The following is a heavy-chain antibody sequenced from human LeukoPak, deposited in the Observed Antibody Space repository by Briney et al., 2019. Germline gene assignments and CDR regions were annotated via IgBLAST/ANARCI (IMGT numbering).Heavy chain of an antibody. J-gene: IGHJ2*01. CDR3: ARHHESTYYYDSSGYYLTDWYFDL. V-gene: IGHV4-39*01. CDR1: GGSISSSSYY. Sequence: PSETLSLTCTVSGGSISSSSYYWGWIRQPPGQGLEWIGSIYYSGSTYYNPSLKSRVTISVDTSKNQFSLKLSSVTAADTAVYYCARHHESTYYYDSSGYYLTDWYFDLWGRGTLVTVSS. CDR2: IYYSGST. D-gene: IGHD3-22*01.